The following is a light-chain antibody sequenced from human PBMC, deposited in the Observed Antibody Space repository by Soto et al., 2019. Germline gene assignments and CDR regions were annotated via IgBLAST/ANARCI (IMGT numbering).Light chain of an antibody. V-gene: IGLV2-14*01. J-gene: IGLJ1*01. CDR3: SSYSISTAYL. CDR2: EVS. CDR1: SSDVGGYDY. Sequence: QSALTQPASVPGSPGQSITISCTGTSSDVGGYDYVSWYQLHPGKAPKLMVFEVSNRPSGVSYRFSGSKSGNTASLTISGLQAEDEADYFCSSYSISTAYLFGTGTKVTL.